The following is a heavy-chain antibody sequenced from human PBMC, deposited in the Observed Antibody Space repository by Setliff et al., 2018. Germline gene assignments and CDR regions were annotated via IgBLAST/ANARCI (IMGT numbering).Heavy chain of an antibody. CDR3: AKFGPLDLTGDWAFDN. CDR1: GGSFSSFY. V-gene: IGHV4-34*01. CDR2: INHSGTT. D-gene: IGHD7-27*01. J-gene: IGHJ4*02. Sequence: SETLSLTCAVYGGSFSSFYWSWIRQPPGKGLEWIGEINHSGTTNFNPSLKSRVTISVDTSKKQFSLKLSSVTAADTAVYYCAKFGPLDLTGDWAFDNWGQGTLVTVSS.